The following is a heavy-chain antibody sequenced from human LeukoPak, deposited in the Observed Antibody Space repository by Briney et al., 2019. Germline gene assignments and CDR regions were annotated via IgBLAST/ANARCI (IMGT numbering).Heavy chain of an antibody. CDR3: ARESINYYDSSGYFDY. D-gene: IGHD3-22*01. CDR2: INPNSGGT. Sequence: ASVKVSCKASGYTFTGYYMHWVRQAPGQGLEWMGRINPNSGGTNYAQKFQGRVTMTRDTPISTAYMELSRLRSDDTAVYYCARESINYYDSSGYFDYWGQGTLVTVSS. V-gene: IGHV1-2*06. J-gene: IGHJ4*02. CDR1: GYTFTGYY.